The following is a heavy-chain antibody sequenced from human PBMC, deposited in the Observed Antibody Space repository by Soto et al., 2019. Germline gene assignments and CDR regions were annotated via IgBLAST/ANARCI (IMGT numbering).Heavy chain of an antibody. J-gene: IGHJ4*02. CDR1: GGSISSYY. D-gene: IGHD4-4*01. V-gene: IGHV4-59*01. Sequence: SETLSLTCTVSGGSISSYYWSWIRQPPGKGLEWIGYIYYSGSTNYNPSLKSRVTISVDTSKNQFSLKLSSVTAADTAVYYCAKEGVVMTTVTYSALPAVPHFDYWGQGTLVNVSS. CDR2: IYYSGST. CDR3: AKEGVVMTTVTYSALPAVPHFDY.